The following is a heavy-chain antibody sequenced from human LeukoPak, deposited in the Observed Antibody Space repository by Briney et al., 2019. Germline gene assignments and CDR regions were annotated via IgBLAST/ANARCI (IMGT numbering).Heavy chain of an antibody. CDR2: INPNSGDT. CDR1: GYTFTGYY. D-gene: IGHD6-13*01. J-gene: IGHJ3*02. CDR3: ARELSAAGRWGAFDI. Sequence: ASVKVSCKASGYTFTGYYMHWVRQAPGQGLEWMGWINPNSGDTNYAQKFQGRVTMTRDTSISTAYMGLSRLRSDDTAVYYCARELSAAGRWGAFDIWGQGTTVPVSS. V-gene: IGHV1-2*02.